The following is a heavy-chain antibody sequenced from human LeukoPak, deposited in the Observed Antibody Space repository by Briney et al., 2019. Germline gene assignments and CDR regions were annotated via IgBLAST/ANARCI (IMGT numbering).Heavy chain of an antibody. Sequence: GASVKVSCKASGGTFGSYAISWVRQAPGQGLEWMGGIIPIFGTANYAQKFQGRVTITADESTSTAYMELSSLRSEDTAVYYCARASGRGAFYYYYYGMDVWGQGTTVTVSS. CDR1: GGTFGSYA. CDR2: IIPIFGTA. V-gene: IGHV1-69*13. J-gene: IGHJ6*02. D-gene: IGHD3-10*01. CDR3: ARASGRGAFYYYYYGMDV.